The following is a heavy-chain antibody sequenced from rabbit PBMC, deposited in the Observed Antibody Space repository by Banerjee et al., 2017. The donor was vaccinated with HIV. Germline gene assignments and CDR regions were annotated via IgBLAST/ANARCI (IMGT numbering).Heavy chain of an antibody. J-gene: IGHJ4*01. CDR3: ARSYAGRLDL. V-gene: IGHV1S45*01. CDR1: GFTISSRYY. Sequence: QEQLEESGGGLVQPEGSLTLTCTASGFTISSRYYMCWVRQAPGKGLEWIACINTSSGNTVYATWAKGRFTISKTSSTTVTLQMTSLTAADTATYFCARSYAGRLDLWGQGTLVTVS. D-gene: IGHD4-2*01. CDR2: INTSSGNT.